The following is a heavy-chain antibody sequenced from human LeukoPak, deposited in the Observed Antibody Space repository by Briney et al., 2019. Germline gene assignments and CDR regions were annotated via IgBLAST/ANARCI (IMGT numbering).Heavy chain of an antibody. Sequence: SETLSLTCTGSGVSISSGSYYWRWIRQPAGKGLEWIGRIYTSGSTNYNPSLKSRVTISVDTSKNQFSLKLTSVTAADTAVYYCARVTTGGYYNCWGQGTLVTVSS. CDR3: ARVTTGGYYNC. V-gene: IGHV4-61*02. D-gene: IGHD3-22*01. J-gene: IGHJ4*02. CDR1: GVSISSGSYY. CDR2: IYTSGST.